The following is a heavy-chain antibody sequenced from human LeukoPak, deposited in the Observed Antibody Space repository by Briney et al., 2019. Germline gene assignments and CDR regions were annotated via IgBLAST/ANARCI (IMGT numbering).Heavy chain of an antibody. Sequence: GGSLRLSCAASGFTFSIYAMSWVRQPPGNGLEWVSTISDSGGSTQYAGSVKSRFTISRDNSKNTLYLQMNSLRPEDTAVYYCARDHAEAGSYYRYWYFDLWGRGTLVTVSS. V-gene: IGHV3-23*01. D-gene: IGHD1-26*01. CDR1: GFTFSIYA. J-gene: IGHJ2*01. CDR3: ARDHAEAGSYYRYWYFDL. CDR2: ISDSGGST.